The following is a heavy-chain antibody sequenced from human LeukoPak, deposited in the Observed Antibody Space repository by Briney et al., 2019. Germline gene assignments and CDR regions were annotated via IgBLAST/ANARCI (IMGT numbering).Heavy chain of an antibody. CDR2: IYTSGST. J-gene: IGHJ4*02. D-gene: IGHD3-22*01. V-gene: IGHV4-4*07. CDR3: AREDGRYYDSSGYYFGYYFDY. CDR1: GGSISNYY. Sequence: TSETLSLTCTVSGGSISNYYWRWIRQPPGKGLEWIGRIYTSGSTNYNPSLKSRVTMSVDTSKNQFSLKLSSVTAADTAVYYCAREDGRYYDSSGYYFGYYFDYWGQGTLVTVSS.